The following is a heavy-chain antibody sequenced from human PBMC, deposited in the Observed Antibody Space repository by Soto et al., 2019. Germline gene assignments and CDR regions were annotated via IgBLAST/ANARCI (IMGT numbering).Heavy chain of an antibody. J-gene: IGHJ3*02. CDR3: AGANSSGYYYLGFDI. CDR1: GYSFTSYW. D-gene: IGHD3-22*01. V-gene: IGHV5-51*01. Sequence: GESLKISCKGSGYSFTSYWIGWVRQMPGKGLEWMGIIYPGDSDTRYSPSFQGQVTISADKSISTAYLQWSSLKASDTAMYYCAGANSSGYYYLGFDIWGQGTMVTVSS. CDR2: IYPGDSDT.